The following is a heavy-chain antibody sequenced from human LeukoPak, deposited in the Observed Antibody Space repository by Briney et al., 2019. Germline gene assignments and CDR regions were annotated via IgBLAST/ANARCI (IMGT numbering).Heavy chain of an antibody. V-gene: IGHV1-2*02. CDR1: GYTFTDYF. CDR2: INPNSGGT. J-gene: IGHJ4*02. Sequence: ASVKVSCKASGYTFTDYFMHWVRQAPGQGLEWMGWINPNSGGTNFAQKFQGRVTITRNTSISTAYMELSSLRSEDTAVYYCARGISWPTEPPIFDYWGQGTLVTVSS. CDR3: ARGISWPTEPPIFDY. D-gene: IGHD2-21*01.